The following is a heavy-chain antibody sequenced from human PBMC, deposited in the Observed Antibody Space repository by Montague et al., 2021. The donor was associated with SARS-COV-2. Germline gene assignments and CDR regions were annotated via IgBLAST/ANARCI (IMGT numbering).Heavy chain of an antibody. CDR3: AREQDWASHFDL. D-gene: IGHD3/OR15-3a*01. J-gene: IGHJ5*02. V-gene: IGHV4-59*01. CDR2: VHYTGST. Sequence: SETLSLTCEVSGGSISSYYWSWIRQSPGKGLEWIGYVHYTGSTKYNPSLKSRASISADASKNSLSLSLASVTAADTAVYYCAREQDWASHFDLWGQGILVTVSS. CDR1: GGSISSYY.